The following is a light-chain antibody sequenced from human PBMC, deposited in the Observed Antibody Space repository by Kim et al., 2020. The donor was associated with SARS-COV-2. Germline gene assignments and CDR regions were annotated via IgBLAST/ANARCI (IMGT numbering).Light chain of an antibody. Sequence: QSVLTQPPSVSGAPGQRVTISCTGSSSNLGAGYDVHWYQQLPGTAPKLLIFRDNNRPSGVPDRFSGSRSATSASLAITGLQAEDEGDYYCQSRDGSLSGWVFGGGTQLTVL. J-gene: IGLJ3*02. CDR1: SSNLGAGYD. CDR2: RDN. V-gene: IGLV1-40*01. CDR3: QSRDGSLSGWV.